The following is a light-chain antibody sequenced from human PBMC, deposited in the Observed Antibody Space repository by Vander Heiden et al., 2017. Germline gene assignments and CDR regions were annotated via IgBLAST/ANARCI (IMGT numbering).Light chain of an antibody. CDR2: WAS. V-gene: IGKV4-1*01. J-gene: IGKJ1*01. Sequence: IVMPQSPASFPESLGARATTNSKPSQSCLYSSNNKNYLAWYQQKPGQAPKLLIYWASSRESGVPDRFSGSGSGTDFTLTISSLQAEDVAVYYCQQYYSTPRTFGQGTKVEIK. CDR1: QSCLYSSNNKNY. CDR3: QQYYSTPRT.